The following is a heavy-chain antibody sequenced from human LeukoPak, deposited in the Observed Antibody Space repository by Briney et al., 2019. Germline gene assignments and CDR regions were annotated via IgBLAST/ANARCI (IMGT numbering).Heavy chain of an antibody. CDR2: IGSSTSYI. CDR1: GFTFSSYS. J-gene: IGHJ4*02. Sequence: PGGSLRLSCAASGFTFSSYSMNWVRQAPGKGLEWVSLIGSSTSYIYYADSVKGRFTISRDNAKNSLYLQMNGLRAKDTAMYYCARGRDSIYTFDYWGQGALVTVSS. CDR3: ARGRDSIYTFDY. V-gene: IGHV3-21*01. D-gene: IGHD4-11*01.